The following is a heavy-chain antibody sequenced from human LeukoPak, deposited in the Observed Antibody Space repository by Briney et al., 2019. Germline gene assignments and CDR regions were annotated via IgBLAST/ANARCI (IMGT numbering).Heavy chain of an antibody. D-gene: IGHD3-3*01. V-gene: IGHV4-31*03. J-gene: IGHJ5*02. CDR1: GGSINSGDYY. CDR3: ARAITIYGVVTPFDP. Sequence: PSQTLSLTCTVSGGSINSGDYYWTWIRQHPGKGLEWIGYIYYSGSTYYNPSLKSRVTISLDTSKNQFSLKLTYVTAADTAVYYCARAITIYGVVTPFDPWGQGTLVTVSS. CDR2: IYYSGST.